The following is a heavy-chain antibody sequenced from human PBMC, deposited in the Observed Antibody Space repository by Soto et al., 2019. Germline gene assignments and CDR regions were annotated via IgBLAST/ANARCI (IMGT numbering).Heavy chain of an antibody. CDR2: ISWNSGSI. J-gene: IGHJ6*03. V-gene: IGHV3-9*01. CDR3: AKTAYMDV. Sequence: EVQLVESGGGLVQPGRSLRLSCAASGFTFDDYAMHWVRQAPGKGLEWVSGISWNSGSIGYADSVKGRFTISRDNAKNSLYLQMNSLRAEDTDLYYCAKTAYMDVWGKGTPVTVSS. CDR1: GFTFDDYA.